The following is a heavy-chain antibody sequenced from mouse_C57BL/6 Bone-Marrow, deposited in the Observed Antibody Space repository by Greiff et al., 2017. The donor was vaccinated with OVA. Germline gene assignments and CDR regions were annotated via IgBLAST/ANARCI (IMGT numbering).Heavy chain of an antibody. D-gene: IGHD2-3*01. V-gene: IGHV1-76*01. J-gene: IGHJ3*01. CDR3: ARYDNLAWFAD. CDR2: IYPGSGNT. CDR1: GYTFTDYY. Sequence: QVQLKQSGAELVRPGASVKLSCKASGYTFTDYYINWVKQRPGQGLEWIARIYPGSGNTYYNEKFKGKATLTADKSSSTAYMQLSSLTSEDSAVYFCARYDNLAWFADWGQGTLVTVSA.